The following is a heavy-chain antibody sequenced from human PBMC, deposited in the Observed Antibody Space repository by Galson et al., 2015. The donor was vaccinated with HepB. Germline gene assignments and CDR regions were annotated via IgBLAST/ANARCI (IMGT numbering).Heavy chain of an antibody. Sequence: SLRLSCAASGFTFDDYAMHWVRQAPGKGLEWVSGISWNSGSKGYVDSVKGRFTISRDNAKNSLYLQMSSLRAEDTALYYCAKVNHYDSSGYYFDYWGQGTLVTVSS. J-gene: IGHJ4*02. V-gene: IGHV3-9*01. CDR1: GFTFDDYA. D-gene: IGHD3-22*01. CDR3: AKVNHYDSSGYYFDY. CDR2: ISWNSGSK.